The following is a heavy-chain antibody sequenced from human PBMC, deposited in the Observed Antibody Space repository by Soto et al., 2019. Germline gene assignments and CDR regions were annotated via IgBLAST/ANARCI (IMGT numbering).Heavy chain of an antibody. V-gene: IGHV4-30-4*01. Sequence: QVQLQEPGPRLVSPSETLSLTCTVSGASVPSGYFYWSWIRQPPGKGLEWIGYVYYNESAYYNPSLKSRTSISVDTSKNHFTLELSSVTAADPAVYYCAALLAGGWGQGSLVTVSS. CDR3: AALLAGG. CDR1: GASVPSGYFY. CDR2: VYYNESA. J-gene: IGHJ4*02. D-gene: IGHD3-10*01.